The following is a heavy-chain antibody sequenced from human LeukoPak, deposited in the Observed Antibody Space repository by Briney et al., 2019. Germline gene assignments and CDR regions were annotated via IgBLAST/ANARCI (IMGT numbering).Heavy chain of an antibody. J-gene: IGHJ3*01. CDR2: VYLGNFNH. CDR3: ASDNWHDGHDAFDF. V-gene: IGHV5-51*01. D-gene: IGHD1-1*01. CDR1: AYSLTTYW. Sequence: GESLKISCKVSAYSLTTYWIAWVRQMPGQGLEWMGIVYLGNFNHRCRTAFTGQLTISADKSIRTAYLQWSSLKASDPAIYYCASDNWHDGHDAFDFWGQGTVVSVSS.